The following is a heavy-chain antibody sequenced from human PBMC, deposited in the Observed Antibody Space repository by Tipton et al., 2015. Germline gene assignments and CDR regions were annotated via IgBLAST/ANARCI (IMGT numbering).Heavy chain of an antibody. J-gene: IGHJ6*02. V-gene: IGHV4-31*03. CDR1: GGSVTSGSDY. D-gene: IGHD3-22*01. CDR3: ARDRLNYYDSSGPVPYYAMDV. CDR2: TYYSGDT. Sequence: TLSLTCTVSGGSVTSGSDYWSWIRQRPGKGLEWIGYTYYSGDTYYNPSLKSRVTISADTSKNQFSLNLSSVTAADTAVYYCARDRLNYYDSSGPVPYYAMDVWGQGTTVTVSS.